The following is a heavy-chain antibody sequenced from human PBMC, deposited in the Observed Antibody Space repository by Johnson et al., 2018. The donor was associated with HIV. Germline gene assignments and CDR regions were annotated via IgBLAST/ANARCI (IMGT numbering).Heavy chain of an antibody. V-gene: IGHV3-15*01. Sequence: EVHLVESGGGLVQPGGSLRLSCAASGFTFSNAWMSWVRQAPGKGLEWVGRIKSKTDGGTTDYAAPVKGRFTISRDDSKNTLYLQMNSLRAEDTAVYYCARETGDDAFDIWGQGTMVTVSS. CDR2: IKSKTDGGTT. J-gene: IGHJ3*02. D-gene: IGHD7-27*01. CDR1: GFTFSNAW. CDR3: ARETGDDAFDI.